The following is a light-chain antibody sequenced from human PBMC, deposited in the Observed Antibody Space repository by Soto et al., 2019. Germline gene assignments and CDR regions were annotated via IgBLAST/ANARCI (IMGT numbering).Light chain of an antibody. J-gene: IGLJ6*01. CDR3: CSYAGSYRFV. CDR2: DVS. V-gene: IGLV2-11*01. CDR1: SSDVGTFDY. Sequence: QSVLTQPRSVSGSPGQSVTISCTGTSSDVGTFDYVSWYQQHPGKAPKLMIYDVSKRPSGVPDRFSGSKSGNTASLTISGLQADDDSDYYCCSYAGSYRFVFVSATKVTVL.